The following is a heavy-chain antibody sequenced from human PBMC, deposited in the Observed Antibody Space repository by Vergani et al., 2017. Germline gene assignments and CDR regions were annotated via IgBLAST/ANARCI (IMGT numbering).Heavy chain of an antibody. D-gene: IGHD4-17*01. V-gene: IGHV3-48*01. Sequence: VELLESGGGLAQPGGSLRLSCAASGFTFSSYNMNWVRQAPGKGLEWVSYISSSSSTIYYADSVKGRFTISRDNAKNSLYLQMNSLRAEDTAVYYCARVPTTVTTNWFDPWGQGTLVTVSS. CDR2: ISSSSSTI. J-gene: IGHJ5*02. CDR1: GFTFSSYN. CDR3: ARVPTTVTTNWFDP.